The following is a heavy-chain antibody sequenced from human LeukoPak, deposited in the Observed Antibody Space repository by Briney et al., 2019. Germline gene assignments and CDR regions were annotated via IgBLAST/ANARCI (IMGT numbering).Heavy chain of an antibody. CDR2: INPNSGGT. J-gene: IGHJ6*03. V-gene: IGHV1-2*02. CDR3: ARGTDGYNRPYYYYMDV. D-gene: IGHD5-24*01. Sequence: ASVKVFCKASGGTFSSYAISWVRQAPGQGLEWMGWINPNSGGTNYAQKFQGRVTMTRDTSISTAYMELSRLRSDDTAVYYCARGTDGYNRPYYYYMDVWGKGTTVTVSS. CDR1: GGTFSSYA.